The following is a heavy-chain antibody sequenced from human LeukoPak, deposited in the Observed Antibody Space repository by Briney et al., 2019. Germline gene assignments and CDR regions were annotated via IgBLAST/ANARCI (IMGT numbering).Heavy chain of an antibody. CDR1: GFTFSSYW. D-gene: IGHD6-19*01. V-gene: IGHV3-7*03. CDR2: IKEDGTET. J-gene: IGHJ5*02. CDR3: ARDKAVAGLFDP. Sequence: GGSLRLSCAASGFTFSSYWMSWVRQAPGKGLEWVANIKEDGTETYYLDSVKGRFIISKDNTKNSLFLQMNSLRVEDTAVYYCARDKAVAGLFDPWGQGTLVTVSS.